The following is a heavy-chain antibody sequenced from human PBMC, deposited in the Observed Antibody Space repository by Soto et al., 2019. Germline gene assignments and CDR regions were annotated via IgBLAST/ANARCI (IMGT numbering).Heavy chain of an antibody. J-gene: IGHJ3*02. D-gene: IGHD2-15*01. CDR2: IYYIGGT. CDR3: ARTCSGDSCYSDAFDI. Sequence: SETLSLTCTVSGGSISSYYWSWIRQPPGKGLEWIGYIYYIGGTNYNPALKSRVTISVDTSKNQCSLNLSSVTAADTAVYYCARTCSGDSCYSDAFDIWGKGTMVTVSS. V-gene: IGHV4-59*01. CDR1: GGSISSYY.